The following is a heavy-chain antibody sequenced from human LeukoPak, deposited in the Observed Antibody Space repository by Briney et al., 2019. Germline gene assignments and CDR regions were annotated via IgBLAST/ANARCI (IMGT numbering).Heavy chain of an antibody. CDR1: GGSISSSSYY. D-gene: IGHD1-26*01. CDR3: ARSRGATRAFYFDY. J-gene: IGHJ4*02. V-gene: IGHV4-39*07. Sequence: SETLSLTCTVSGGSISSSSYYWGWIRQPPGKGLEWIGSIYYSRSTYYNPSLKSRVTISVDTSKNQVSLKLSAVTAADTAVYYCARSRGATRAFYFDYWGQGTLVTVSS. CDR2: IYYSRST.